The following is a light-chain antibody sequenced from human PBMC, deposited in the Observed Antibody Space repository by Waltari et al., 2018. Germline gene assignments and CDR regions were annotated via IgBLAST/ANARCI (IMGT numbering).Light chain of an antibody. J-gene: IGKJ1*01. Sequence: DVVMTQSPLSLPVTLGQPASIPCKSSQSLVHSHGNTYLNWFHQGPGQSPRRLIYKVSNRDSGVPDRFSGSGSGTDFTLKISRVEAEDVGVYYCMQSIHWPWTFGQGTKVEIK. V-gene: IGKV2-30*02. CDR3: MQSIHWPWT. CDR2: KVS. CDR1: QSLVHSHGNTY.